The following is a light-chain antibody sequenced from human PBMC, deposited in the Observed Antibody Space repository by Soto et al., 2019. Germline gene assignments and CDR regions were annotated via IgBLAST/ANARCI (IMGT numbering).Light chain of an antibody. CDR2: GTF. CDR1: QDIKTY. J-gene: IGKJ3*01. CDR3: QHLNNYPPFT. Sequence: IQLTQSPSSLSASVGDRVSITCRASQDIKTYLAWYQQERGKAPKLLISGTFTLQSGVPSRFNGSGSGTDFTLTISRLQPEDFATYYCQHLNNYPPFTFGPGTKVHLE. V-gene: IGKV1-9*01.